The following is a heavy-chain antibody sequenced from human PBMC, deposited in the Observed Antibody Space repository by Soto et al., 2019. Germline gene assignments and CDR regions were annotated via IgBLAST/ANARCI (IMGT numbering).Heavy chain of an antibody. Sequence: GGSLRLSCEASGFTFSGYWMSWVRQAPGKGLEWVADIKHDGSVQYYVDSVKGRFTISRDNAKKLLYLQMNGLRAEDTTLYYCARAPYSNAWYRFDLWGQGTLVTVSS. CDR2: IKHDGSVQ. CDR3: ARAPYSNAWYRFDL. D-gene: IGHD4-4*01. J-gene: IGHJ4*02. V-gene: IGHV3-7*03. CDR1: GFTFSGYW.